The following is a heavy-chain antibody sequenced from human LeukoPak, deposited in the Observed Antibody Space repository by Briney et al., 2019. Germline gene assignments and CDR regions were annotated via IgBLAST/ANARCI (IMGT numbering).Heavy chain of an antibody. V-gene: IGHV3-23*01. Sequence: GGFLRLSCAASGFTFSSYAMSWVRQAPGKGLEWVSVISGSGYSTYYAESVKGRFTISKDNSKNTLFLQMNSLRAEDTAVYYCARAGPDDGVGYYGSFDYWGQGALVTVSS. D-gene: IGHD3-22*01. CDR2: ISGSGYST. CDR3: ARAGPDDGVGYYGSFDY. CDR1: GFTFSSYA. J-gene: IGHJ4*02.